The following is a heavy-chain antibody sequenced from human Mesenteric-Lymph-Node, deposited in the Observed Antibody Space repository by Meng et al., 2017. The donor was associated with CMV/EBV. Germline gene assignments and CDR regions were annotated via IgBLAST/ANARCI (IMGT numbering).Heavy chain of an antibody. V-gene: IGHV3-21*01. CDR1: GFSFSNYN. J-gene: IGHJ4*02. CDR3: ARDECGGDCYQTDGFDY. Sequence: GESLKISCAASGFSFSNYNMNWVRQAPGKGLEWVSSIRSTSSNMYYADSVKGRFTISRDNAKNSLYLQMNNLRPEDTAVYYCARDECGGDCYQTDGFDYWGQGTLVTVSS. D-gene: IGHD2-21*01. CDR2: IRSTSSNM.